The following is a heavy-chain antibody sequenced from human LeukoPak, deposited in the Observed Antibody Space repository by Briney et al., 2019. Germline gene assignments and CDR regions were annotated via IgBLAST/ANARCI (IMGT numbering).Heavy chain of an antibody. CDR2: IYYSGST. CDR1: GGSISSYY. D-gene: IGHD1-1*01. J-gene: IGHJ4*02. CDR3: ARWRGRVLLDY. Sequence: PSETLSLTCTVSGGSISSYYWSWIRQPPGKGLEWIGYIYYSGSTNYNPSLKSRVTISVDTSKNQFSLKLSSVTAADTAVYYCARWRGRVLLDYWGQGTLVTVSS. V-gene: IGHV4-59*08.